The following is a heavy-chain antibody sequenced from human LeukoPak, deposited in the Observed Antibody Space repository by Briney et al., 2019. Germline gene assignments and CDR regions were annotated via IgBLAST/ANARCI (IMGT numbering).Heavy chain of an antibody. V-gene: IGHV4-30-2*05. CDR2: IYHSGST. J-gene: IGHJ3*01. Sequence: SETLSLTCAVSGGSISSGGYSWSWIRQPPGKGLEWIGYIYHSGSTYYNPSLKSRVTISVDTSKNQFSLKLSSVTAADTAVYYCARGRSTSPYPDWGQGTMVTVSS. D-gene: IGHD2-2*01. CDR1: GGSISSGGYS. CDR3: ARGRSTSPYPD.